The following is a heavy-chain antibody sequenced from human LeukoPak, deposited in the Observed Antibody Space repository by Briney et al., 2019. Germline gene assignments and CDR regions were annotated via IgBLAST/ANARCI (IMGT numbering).Heavy chain of an antibody. CDR2: INPNSGRT. V-gene: IGHV1-2*02. Sequence: ASVKVSCKASGYTFTGYYMNWVRQAPGQGLEWMGWINPNSGRTNYAQNFQGRVTMTRDPSISTAYMELSSLRSEDTAVYYCAGSWYSYFDYWGQGTLVTVSS. J-gene: IGHJ4*02. CDR1: GYTFTGYY. D-gene: IGHD6-13*01. CDR3: AGSWYSYFDY.